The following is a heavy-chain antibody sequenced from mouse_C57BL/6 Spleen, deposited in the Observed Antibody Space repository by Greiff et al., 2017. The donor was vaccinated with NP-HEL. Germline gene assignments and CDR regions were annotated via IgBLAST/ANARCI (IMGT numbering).Heavy chain of an antibody. J-gene: IGHJ1*03. D-gene: IGHD1-1*01. Sequence: EVHLVESGGGLVQPKGSLKLSCAASGFSFNTYAMNWVRQAPGKGLEWVARIRSKSNNYATYYADSVKDRFTISRDDSESMLYLQMNNLKTEDTAMYYCVRQSQLLRNPHWYFDVWGTGTTVTVSS. V-gene: IGHV10-1*01. CDR3: VRQSQLLRNPHWYFDV. CDR1: GFSFNTYA. CDR2: IRSKSNNYAT.